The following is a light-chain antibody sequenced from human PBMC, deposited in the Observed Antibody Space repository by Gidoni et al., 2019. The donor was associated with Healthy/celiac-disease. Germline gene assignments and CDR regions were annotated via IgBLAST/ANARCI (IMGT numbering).Light chain of an antibody. CDR1: QGISSY. Sequence: DIQLTQSPSFLSASVGDRVTITCRSSQGISSYLAWYQQKPGKAPKLLIYAASTLQSGVPSRFSGSGSATEFTLTISSLQPEDLATYYCQQHNSYPLTFGGGTKVEIK. CDR2: AAS. V-gene: IGKV1-9*01. J-gene: IGKJ4*01. CDR3: QQHNSYPLT.